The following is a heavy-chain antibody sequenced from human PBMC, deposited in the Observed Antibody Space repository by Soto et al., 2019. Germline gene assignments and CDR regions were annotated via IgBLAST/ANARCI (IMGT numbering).Heavy chain of an antibody. CDR1: GYTFTNYY. D-gene: IGHD5-12*01. CDR3: AREYSPGLFEY. V-gene: IGHV1-46*01. Sequence: ASVKVSCKASGYTFTNYYLHWVRQAPGQGLEWMGFIFPGGGGPGYTQRFQARLTVTTDTSTSTVYMDLSSLRSEDKAMYYCAREYSPGLFEYWGQGTLVTVSS. CDR2: IFPGGGGP. J-gene: IGHJ4*02.